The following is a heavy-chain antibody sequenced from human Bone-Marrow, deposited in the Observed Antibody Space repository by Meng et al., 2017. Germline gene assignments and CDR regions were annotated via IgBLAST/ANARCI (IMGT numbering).Heavy chain of an antibody. J-gene: IGHJ4*02. V-gene: IGHV3-15*01. Sequence: GGSLRLSCVASGFYFSNAWMSWVRQAPGKGLEWVGRIKSNTDGGTAEYAAPVTGRFTISRDDSKSTLYLQMSGLRIDDTGVYYCTRDDKAVSDYWGQGTLVTVSS. CDR3: TRDDKAVSDY. D-gene: IGHD3-9*01. CDR2: IKSNTDGGTA. CDR1: GFYFSNAW.